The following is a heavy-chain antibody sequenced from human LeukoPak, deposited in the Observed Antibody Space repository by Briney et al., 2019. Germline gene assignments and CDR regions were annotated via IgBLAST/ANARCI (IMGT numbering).Heavy chain of an antibody. J-gene: IGHJ4*02. CDR3: ARGPDYYDSSGYSGY. D-gene: IGHD3-22*01. CDR1: GYSISSGYY. CDR2: INHSGST. Sequence: SETLSLTCAVSGYSISSGYYWGWIRQPPGKGLEWIGEINHSGSTNYNPSLKSRVTISVDTSKNQFSLELSSVTAADTAVYYCARGPDYYDSSGYSGYWGQGTLVTVSS. V-gene: IGHV4-38-2*01.